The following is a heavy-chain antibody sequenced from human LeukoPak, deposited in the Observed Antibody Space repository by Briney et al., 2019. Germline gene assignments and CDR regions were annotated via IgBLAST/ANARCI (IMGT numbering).Heavy chain of an antibody. J-gene: IGHJ4*02. Sequence: SETLSLTCTVSGGSISSSSYYWSWIRQPAGKGLEWIGRIYTSGSTNYNPSLKSRVTISVDTSKNQFSLKLSSVTAADTAVYYCARGVYYGSGSFFDYWGQGTLVTVSS. CDR2: IYTSGST. CDR3: ARGVYYGSGSFFDY. CDR1: GGSISSSSYY. D-gene: IGHD3-10*01. V-gene: IGHV4-61*02.